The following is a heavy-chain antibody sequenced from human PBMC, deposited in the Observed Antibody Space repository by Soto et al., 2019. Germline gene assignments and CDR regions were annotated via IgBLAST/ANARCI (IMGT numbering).Heavy chain of an antibody. D-gene: IGHD4-17*01. Sequence: GGSLRLSCAASGFTFSSYAMSWVRQAPGKGLEWVSAISGSGGSTYYADSVKGRFTISRDNSKNTLYLQMNSLRAEDTAVYYCAKDTIPTTAMAVDYWGQGTLVTVSS. V-gene: IGHV3-23*01. J-gene: IGHJ4*02. CDR2: ISGSGGST. CDR3: AKDTIPTTAMAVDY. CDR1: GFTFSSYA.